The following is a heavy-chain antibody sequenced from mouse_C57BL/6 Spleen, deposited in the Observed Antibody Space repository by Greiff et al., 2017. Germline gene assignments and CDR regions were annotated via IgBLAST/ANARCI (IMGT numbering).Heavy chain of an antibody. Sequence: QVQLQQSGAELARPGASVKMSCKASGYPFTSYTMHWVKQRPGQGLEWIGYINPSSGYTKYNQKFKDKSTLTADKSSSTAYMQLSSLTSEDSAVYYCARTYYGLWYFDVWGTGTTVTVSS. V-gene: IGHV1-4*01. CDR2: INPSSGYT. D-gene: IGHD2-10*01. CDR3: ARTYYGLWYFDV. J-gene: IGHJ1*03. CDR1: GYPFTSYT.